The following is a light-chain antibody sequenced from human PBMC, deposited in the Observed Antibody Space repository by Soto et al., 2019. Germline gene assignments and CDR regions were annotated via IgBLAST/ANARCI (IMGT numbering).Light chain of an antibody. J-gene: IGLJ2*01. CDR2: GNS. V-gene: IGLV1-40*01. Sequence: QSVLTQPPSVSGAPGQRVTISCTGSSSNIGAGYDVHWYQQLPGTAPKLLIYGNSNRPSGVPDRFSGSKSGTSASLAITGLQAEDEADYYCQSYDSSLSGVVFGGANKLSVL. CDR3: QSYDSSLSGVV. CDR1: SSNIGAGYD.